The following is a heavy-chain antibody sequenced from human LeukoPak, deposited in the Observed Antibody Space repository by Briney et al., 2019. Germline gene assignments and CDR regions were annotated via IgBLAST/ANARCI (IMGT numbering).Heavy chain of an antibody. V-gene: IGHV3-53*01. Sequence: PGGSLRLSCAASGFTVSSNYMSWVRQAPGKGLEWVSVIYSGGSTYYADSVKGRFTISRDNSKNTLYLQMNSLRAEDTAVYYCARDLRGSGWPRLGYWGQGTLVTVSS. CDR3: ARDLRGSGWPRLGY. CDR2: IYSGGST. CDR1: GFTVSSNY. D-gene: IGHD6-19*01. J-gene: IGHJ4*02.